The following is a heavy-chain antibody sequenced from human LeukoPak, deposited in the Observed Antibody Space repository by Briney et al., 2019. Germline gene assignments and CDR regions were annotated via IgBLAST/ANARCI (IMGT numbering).Heavy chain of an antibody. CDR2: INPSGGSA. CDR3: ARGGVGATTYVWFDP. V-gene: IGHV1-46*01. CDR1: GYTFTNYY. D-gene: IGHD1-26*01. Sequence: ASVKVSCKASGYTFTNYYIHWVRQAPGQGLECMGIINPSGGSASYAQKFQGRVTMTRDMSTSTVYMELSSLRSEDTAVYYCARGGVGATTYVWFDPWGQGTLVTVSS. J-gene: IGHJ5*02.